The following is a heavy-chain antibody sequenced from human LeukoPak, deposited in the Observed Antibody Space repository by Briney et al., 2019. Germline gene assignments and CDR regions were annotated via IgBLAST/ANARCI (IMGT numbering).Heavy chain of an antibody. CDR2: MHYSGST. Sequence: SETLSLTCAVSGDSIGSGTYSWTWIRQPAGKGLEWIGSMHYSGSTYYNPSLKSRVTISVDTSKNQFSLKVSSVTAADTAVYYCARRGTIDSGRPWNWGQGTLVTVSS. CDR3: ARRGTIDSGRPWN. V-gene: IGHV4-39*01. CDR1: GDSIGSGTYS. J-gene: IGHJ4*02. D-gene: IGHD1-26*01.